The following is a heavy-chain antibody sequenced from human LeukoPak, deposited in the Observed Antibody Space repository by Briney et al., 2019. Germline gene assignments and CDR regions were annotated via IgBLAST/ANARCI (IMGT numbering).Heavy chain of an antibody. CDR2: IHPNNGAT. V-gene: IGHV1-2*02. J-gene: IGHJ5*02. D-gene: IGHD6-13*01. Sequence: ASMNVSCKASGHTFIDYYLHWVRQAPGQGLEWMGWIHPNNGATNYAQKLQGRVTMTTDTSTSTVYMELSSLRSEDTAVYYRAREEQQLANNWFDPWGQGTLVTVSS. CDR3: AREEQQLANNWFDP. CDR1: GHTFIDYY.